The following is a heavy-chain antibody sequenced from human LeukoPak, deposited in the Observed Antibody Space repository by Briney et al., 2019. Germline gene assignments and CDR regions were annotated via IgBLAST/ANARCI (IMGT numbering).Heavy chain of an antibody. CDR3: TGWTYNFDY. Sequence: PSETLSLTCAVYGGSFSGYYWSWIRQPPGKGLEWIGEINHSGSTNYNPSLKSRVTISVDTSKNQISLKLSSVTAADTAVYYCTGWTYNFDYWGQGTLVTVSS. J-gene: IGHJ4*02. CDR1: GGSFSGYY. V-gene: IGHV4-34*01. D-gene: IGHD1-7*01. CDR2: INHSGST.